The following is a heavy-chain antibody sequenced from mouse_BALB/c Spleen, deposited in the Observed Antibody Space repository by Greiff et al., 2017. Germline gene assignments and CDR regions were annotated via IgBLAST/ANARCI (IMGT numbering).Heavy chain of an antibody. V-gene: IGHV1S137*01. D-gene: IGHD2-4*01. CDR2: ISTYYGDA. Sequence: LQESGAELVRPGVSVKISCKGSGYTFTDYAMHWVKQSHAKSLEWIGVISTYYGDASYNQKFKGKATMTVDKSSSTAYMELARLTSEDSAIYYCARSGITAYYAMDYWGQGTSVTVSS. CDR1: GYTFTDYA. J-gene: IGHJ4*01. CDR3: ARSGITAYYAMDY.